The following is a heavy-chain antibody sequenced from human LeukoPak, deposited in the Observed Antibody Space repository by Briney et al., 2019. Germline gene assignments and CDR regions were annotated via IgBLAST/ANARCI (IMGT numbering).Heavy chain of an antibody. CDR1: GFTFSSYG. J-gene: IGHJ4*02. CDR3: ASAYDSSGYYHDY. V-gene: IGHV3-30*02. D-gene: IGHD3-22*01. CDR2: IRYDGSNK. Sequence: GGSLRLSCAASGFTFSSYGMHWVRQAPGKGLEWVAFIRYDGSNKYYADSVKGRFTISRDNSKNTLYLQMNSLRAEDTAVYYCASAYDSSGYYHDYWGQGTLVTVSS.